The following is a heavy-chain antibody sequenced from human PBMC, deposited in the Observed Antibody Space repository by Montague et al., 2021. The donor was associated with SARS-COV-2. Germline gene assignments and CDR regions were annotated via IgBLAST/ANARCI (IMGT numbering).Heavy chain of an antibody. D-gene: IGHD3-3*01. J-gene: IGHJ3*02. Sequence: SETLSLTCAVYGGSFSGYYWCWIRQPPGKGQELMWEINHRGSANYNPYLKSRIIITVDTAKNQFSLKLSSVTAADAAVYYCARGTGPRSITLFGVIISGHVFDIWGQGTMVTVSS. CDR3: ARGTGPRSITLFGVIISGHVFDI. CDR2: INHRGSA. CDR1: GGSFSGYY. V-gene: IGHV4-34*01.